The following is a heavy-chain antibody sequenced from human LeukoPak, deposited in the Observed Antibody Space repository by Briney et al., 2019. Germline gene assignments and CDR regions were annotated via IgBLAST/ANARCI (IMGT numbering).Heavy chain of an antibody. J-gene: IGHJ3*02. V-gene: IGHV3-30-3*01. D-gene: IGHD4-17*01. Sequence: GGSLRLSCAASGFTFSSYAMHWVRQAPGKGLEWVAVISYDGSNKYYADSVKGRFTISRDNSKNTLYLQVNSLRAEDTAVYYCARDYGDYDDAFDIWGQGTMVTVSS. CDR3: ARDYGDYDDAFDI. CDR1: GFTFSSYA. CDR2: ISYDGSNK.